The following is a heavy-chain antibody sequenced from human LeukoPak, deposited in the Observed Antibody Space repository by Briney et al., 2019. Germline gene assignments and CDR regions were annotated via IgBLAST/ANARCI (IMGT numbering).Heavy chain of an antibody. CDR1: GGSISSSSYY. CDR2: IYYSGST. V-gene: IGHV4-39*07. J-gene: IGHJ4*02. CDR3: AKDKAGSTAYFFDY. D-gene: IGHD6-13*01. Sequence: SETLSLTCTVSGGSISSSSYYWGWIRQPPGKGLEWIGSIYYSGSTYYNPSLKSRVTISVDTSKNQFSLKLSSVTAEDTAVYYCAKDKAGSTAYFFDYWGQGTLVTVSS.